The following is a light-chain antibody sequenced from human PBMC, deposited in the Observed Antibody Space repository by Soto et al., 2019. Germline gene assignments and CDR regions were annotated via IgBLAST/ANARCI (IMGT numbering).Light chain of an antibody. CDR1: QSVSSN. Sequence: EIVMTQSPATLSVSPGERATLSCRASQSVSSNLAWYQQKPGQAPRLLIYGASTRATVIPARFSGSGSGPEFNLTVKSLQSEDFAVYYCQQYNNWPRGVTFGPGTKVDIK. V-gene: IGKV3-15*01. J-gene: IGKJ3*01. CDR3: QQYNNWPRGVT. CDR2: GAS.